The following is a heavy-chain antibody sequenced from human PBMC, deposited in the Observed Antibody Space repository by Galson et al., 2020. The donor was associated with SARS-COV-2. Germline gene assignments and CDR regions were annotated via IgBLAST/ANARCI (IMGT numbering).Heavy chain of an antibody. J-gene: IGHJ3*02. Sequence: GGSLRLSCAASGFTFSSYAMSWVRQAPGKGLEWVSVISGSGGSTYYADSVKGRFTISRDNSKNTLYLQMNSLRAEDTASYYCAKVGLIPGGISMVRGVHGAFDIWGQGTMVTVSS. V-gene: IGHV3-23*01. D-gene: IGHD3-10*01. CDR1: GFTFSSYA. CDR2: ISGSGGST. CDR3: AKVGLIPGGISMVRGVHGAFDI.